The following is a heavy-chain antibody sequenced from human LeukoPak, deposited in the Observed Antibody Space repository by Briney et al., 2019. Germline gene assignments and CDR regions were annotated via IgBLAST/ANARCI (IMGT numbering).Heavy chain of an antibody. CDR3: ARVVGLTGYSSSWYSGYYYYMDV. V-gene: IGHV1-18*01. CDR2: ISAYNDNT. CDR1: GYTFTSYG. Sequence: ASVKVSCKASGYTFTSYGISWVRQAPGQGLEWMGWISAYNDNTNYAQKLQGGVTMTTDTSTSTAYMELSSLRSEDTAVYYCARVVGLTGYSSSWYSGYYYYMDVWGKGTTVTVSS. D-gene: IGHD6-13*01. J-gene: IGHJ6*03.